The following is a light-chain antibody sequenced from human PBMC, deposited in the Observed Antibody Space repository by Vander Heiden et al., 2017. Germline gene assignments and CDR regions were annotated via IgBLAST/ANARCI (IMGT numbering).Light chain of an antibody. CDR2: GAS. J-gene: IGKJ1*01. CDR1: QSVISSY. CDR3: QQYGSSPPT. Sequence: EIVLTQSPGTLSLSPGERATLSCRASQSVISSYLAWYQQKPGQAPRLLIYGASSRATGIPDRFSGSGSGTDFTLNISRLEPEDCAVYYCQQYGSSPPTFGQGTKVEIE. V-gene: IGKV3-20*01.